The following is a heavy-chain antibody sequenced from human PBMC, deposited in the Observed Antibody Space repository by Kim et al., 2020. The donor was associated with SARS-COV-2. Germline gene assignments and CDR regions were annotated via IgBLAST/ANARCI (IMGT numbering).Heavy chain of an antibody. Sequence: GGSLRLSCAASGFTFGDYAMHWVRQAPGKGLEWVSGISWNSGSIGYADSVKGRFTISRDNAKNSLYLQMNSLRAEDTALYYCAKVRGSGWFGAFDIWGQGTMVTVSS. CDR2: ISWNSGSI. V-gene: IGHV3-9*01. D-gene: IGHD6-19*01. CDR1: GFTFGDYA. CDR3: AKVRGSGWFGAFDI. J-gene: IGHJ3*02.